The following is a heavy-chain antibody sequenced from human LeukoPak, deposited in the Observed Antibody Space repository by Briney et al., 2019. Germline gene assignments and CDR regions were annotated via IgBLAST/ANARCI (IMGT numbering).Heavy chain of an antibody. CDR2: IWHDGTYK. Sequence: GGPLRLSCAASGFRFSDSAMHWVRQAPGKGLEWVSVIWHDGTYKYYVDSVKGRFTISRDDSKNMLYLQMNSLRAEDTAVYYCARAYCSSTRCWGCYYGMDVWGEGTTVTVSS. V-gene: IGHV3-33*01. CDR3: ARAYCSSTRCWGCYYGMDV. D-gene: IGHD2-2*01. CDR1: GFRFSDSA. J-gene: IGHJ6*04.